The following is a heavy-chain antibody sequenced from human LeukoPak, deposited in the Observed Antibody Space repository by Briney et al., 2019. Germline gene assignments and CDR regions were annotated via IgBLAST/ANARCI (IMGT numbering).Heavy chain of an antibody. V-gene: IGHV3-30-3*01. CDR1: GFTFSSYA. CDR2: ISYDGSNK. Sequence: GGSLRLSCAASGFTFSSYAMHWVRQAPGKGLEWVAVISYDGSNKYYADSVKGRFTISRDNSKNTLYLQMNSLRAEDTAVYYCASQAGDGAFDIWVQGTMVTVSS. D-gene: IGHD5-24*01. CDR3: ASQAGDGAFDI. J-gene: IGHJ3*02.